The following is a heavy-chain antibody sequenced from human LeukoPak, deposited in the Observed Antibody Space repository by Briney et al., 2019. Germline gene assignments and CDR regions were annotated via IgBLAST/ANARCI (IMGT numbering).Heavy chain of an antibody. D-gene: IGHD2-8*01. Sequence: GGSLRLSCAASGFTFSTYGMHWVRQAPGKGLEWVAFIRNDGTIKYYADSVKGRFTISRDNSKNTLYLQMNSLRAEDTAVYYCAKKWARFYYGMDVWGQGTTVTVSS. CDR1: GFTFSTYG. CDR3: AKKWARFYYGMDV. CDR2: IRNDGTIK. V-gene: IGHV3-30*02. J-gene: IGHJ6*02.